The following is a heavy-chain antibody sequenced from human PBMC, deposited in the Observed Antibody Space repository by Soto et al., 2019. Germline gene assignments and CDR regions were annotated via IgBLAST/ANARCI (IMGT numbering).Heavy chain of an antibody. D-gene: IGHD3-9*01. V-gene: IGHV3-21*01. Sequence: PVGSLRLSCATSGFRFTSYSMNWFRQAPGEGLEWVSAIRRGNSDTYYVDSVKGRFTISRDNAKNSLYLQMISLRAEDTAWYYCARGGRYFVLWGQGTLVTVSS. CDR1: GFRFTSYS. CDR2: IRRGNSDT. J-gene: IGHJ4*02. CDR3: ARGGRYFVL.